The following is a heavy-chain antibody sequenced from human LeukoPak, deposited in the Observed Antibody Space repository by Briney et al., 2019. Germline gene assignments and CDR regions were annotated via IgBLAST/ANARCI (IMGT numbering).Heavy chain of an antibody. CDR1: SGSISSYD. V-gene: IGHV4-4*07. D-gene: IGHD6-13*01. Sequence: SETLSLTCTVSSGSISSYDWSWIRQPAGKGLEWIGRIYTSGSPNYHPSLKSRVTMSVDTSKNQFSLKLSSVTAADTAVYYCARLTSSWYQDWYFDLWGRGTPVTVSS. CDR3: ARLTSSWYQDWYFDL. J-gene: IGHJ2*01. CDR2: IYTSGSP.